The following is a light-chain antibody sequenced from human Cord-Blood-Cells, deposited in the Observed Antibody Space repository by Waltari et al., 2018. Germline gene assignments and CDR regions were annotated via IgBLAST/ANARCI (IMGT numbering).Light chain of an antibody. J-gene: IGLJ2*01. CDR1: SSDVGGYNY. V-gene: IGLV2-14*01. CDR2: DVS. Sequence: QSALTQPASVSGSPGQSITISCTGTSSDVGGYNYVSCYQQHPAKAPKLMIYDVSKRPSGVSNRFSGSKSGNTASLTFSGLQAEDEADYYCSSYTSSSTLVFGGGTKLTVL. CDR3: SSYTSSSTLV.